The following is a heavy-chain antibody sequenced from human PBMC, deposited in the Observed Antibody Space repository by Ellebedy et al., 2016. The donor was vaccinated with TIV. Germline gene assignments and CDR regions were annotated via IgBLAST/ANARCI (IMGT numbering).Heavy chain of an antibody. Sequence: SETLSLXXTVSGGSISSYYRSWIRQPPGKGLEWIGYIYYSGSTNYNPSLKSRVTISVDTSKNQFSLKLSSVTAADTAVYYCARDRTRLVGPGVYYYYGMDVWGQGTTVTVSS. V-gene: IGHV4-59*01. CDR3: ARDRTRLVGPGVYYYYGMDV. D-gene: IGHD3-9*01. CDR2: IYYSGST. CDR1: GGSISSYY. J-gene: IGHJ6*02.